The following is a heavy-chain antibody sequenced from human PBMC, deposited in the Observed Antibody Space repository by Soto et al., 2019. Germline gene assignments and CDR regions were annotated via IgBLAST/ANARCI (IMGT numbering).Heavy chain of an antibody. CDR1: GGSISSYY. CDR3: ARGLEGGYSYGYYFDY. Sequence: SETLSLTCTVSGGSISSYYWSWIRQPPGKGLEWIGYIHYSGSINYNPSLKSRVTISVDTSKNQFSLKLTSVTAADTAVYYCARGLEGGYSYGYYFDYWGQGTLVTVYS. J-gene: IGHJ4*02. CDR2: IHYSGSI. D-gene: IGHD5-18*01. V-gene: IGHV4-59*01.